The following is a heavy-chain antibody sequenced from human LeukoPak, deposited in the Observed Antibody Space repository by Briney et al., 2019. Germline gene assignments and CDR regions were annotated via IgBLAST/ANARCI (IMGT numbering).Heavy chain of an antibody. D-gene: IGHD4/OR15-4a*01. Sequence: GGSLRLSCAASGFTFSRCAMSWVRQAPGKGLEWVSSLSASGSNRYYADSVKGRFTISRDNSKNMLYLQMNSLRAEDTAVYYCAKESGALGAPLYDYWGQGILVTGSS. J-gene: IGHJ4*02. CDR3: AKESGALGAPLYDY. CDR2: LSASGSNR. V-gene: IGHV3-23*01. CDR1: GFTFSRCA.